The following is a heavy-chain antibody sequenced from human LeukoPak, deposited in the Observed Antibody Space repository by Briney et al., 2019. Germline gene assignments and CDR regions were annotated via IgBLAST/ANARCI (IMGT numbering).Heavy chain of an antibody. CDR1: GYTFSSYD. CDR3: ARRNYGSPRWFDP. D-gene: IGHD3-10*01. V-gene: IGHV1-8*01. CDR2: MNPSSGNT. Sequence: ASVKVSCKASGYTFSSYDINWVRQATGQGLEWMGWMNPSSGNTGYAQKFQGRVTMTRNTSISTAYMELSSLRSEDTAVYYCARRNYGSPRWFDPWGQGTLVTVSS. J-gene: IGHJ5*02.